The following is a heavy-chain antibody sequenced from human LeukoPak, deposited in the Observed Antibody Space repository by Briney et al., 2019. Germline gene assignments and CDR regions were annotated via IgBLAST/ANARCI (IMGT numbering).Heavy chain of an antibody. V-gene: IGHV4-61*02. CDR3: ARVLTGFNAFDI. D-gene: IGHD1-14*01. Sequence: SETLSLTCTVSGGSISSGSYYWSWIRQPAGKGLEWIGRIYTSGSTNYNPSLKSRVTISVDTSKNQFSLKLSSVTAADTAVYYCARVLTGFNAFDIWGQGTMVTVSS. CDR2: IYTSGST. CDR1: GGSISSGSYY. J-gene: IGHJ3*02.